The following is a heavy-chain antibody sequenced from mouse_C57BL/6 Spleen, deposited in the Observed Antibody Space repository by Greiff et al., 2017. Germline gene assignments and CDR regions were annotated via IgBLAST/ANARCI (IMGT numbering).Heavy chain of an antibody. J-gene: IGHJ4*01. Sequence: VQLQQSGAELVRPVSSVKMSCKTSGYTFTIYFIHFFKHRPGQGLEWIVYIYLVNVYTEYNENFNVKATLTSDTSSSTAYMQLSSLTSEDSAIYFCARGNYDAMDYWGQGTSVTV. CDR1: GYTFTIYF. V-gene: IGHV1-58*01. CDR3: ARGNYDAMDY. CDR2: IYLVNVYT.